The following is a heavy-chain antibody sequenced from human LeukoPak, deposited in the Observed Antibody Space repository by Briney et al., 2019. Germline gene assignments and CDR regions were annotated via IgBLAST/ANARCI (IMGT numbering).Heavy chain of an antibody. CDR2: INHSGST. CDR3: ARGIGSFSS. Sequence: SETLSLTCAVYGGSFSGYYWSWIRQPPGKGLEWIGEINHSGSTNYNPSLKSRVTIPVDTSKNQFSLKLSSVTAADTAVYYCARGIGSFSSWGQGTLVTVSS. J-gene: IGHJ5*02. V-gene: IGHV4-34*01. CDR1: GGSFSGYY. D-gene: IGHD3-3*02.